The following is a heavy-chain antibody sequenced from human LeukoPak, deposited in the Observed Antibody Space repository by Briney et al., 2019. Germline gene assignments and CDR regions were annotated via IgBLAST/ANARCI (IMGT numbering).Heavy chain of an antibody. J-gene: IGHJ5*02. Sequence: GGSLRLSCAASGFTLSRYEMNWVRQAPGKGLEWVSYISDSGRTVYYADSVKGRFTISRDSAKNSFYLRMNSLRAEDTAVYYCVRDPRGWSLDPWGQGTLVTVSS. CDR1: GFTLSRYE. D-gene: IGHD6-19*01. CDR3: VRDPRGWSLDP. CDR2: ISDSGRTV. V-gene: IGHV3-48*03.